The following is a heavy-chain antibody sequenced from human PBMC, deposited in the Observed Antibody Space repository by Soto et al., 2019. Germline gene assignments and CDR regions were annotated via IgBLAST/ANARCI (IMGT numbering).Heavy chain of an antibody. CDR2: IHHSGNT. Sequence: PSETLSLTCGVSGGSISSNNWWSWVRQPPGKGLEWIGEIHHSGNTNYYPSLKSRVTISVDKSKNQFSLKLSSVTAADTAVYYCARLPYNYYAMDVWGQGTTVT. CDR1: GGSISSNNW. J-gene: IGHJ6*02. V-gene: IGHV4-4*02. CDR3: ARLPYNYYAMDV.